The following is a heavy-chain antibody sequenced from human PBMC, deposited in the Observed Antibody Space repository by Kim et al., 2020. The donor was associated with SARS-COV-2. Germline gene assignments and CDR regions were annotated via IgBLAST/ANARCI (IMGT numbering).Heavy chain of an antibody. J-gene: IGHJ3*01. D-gene: IGHD3-22*01. CDR2: IAGDGSSI. V-gene: IGHV3-74*01. CDR3: TRNPEGNSSLFDV. Sequence: GGSLRLSCAASGFTVRGYWMHWVRQVPGEGLVWVSRIAGDGSSITYADSVKGRFTISRDNAKNTLYLQMNSLRVEDMAFYHCTRNPEGNSSLFDVWGQGTMVTVSS. CDR1: GFTVRGYW.